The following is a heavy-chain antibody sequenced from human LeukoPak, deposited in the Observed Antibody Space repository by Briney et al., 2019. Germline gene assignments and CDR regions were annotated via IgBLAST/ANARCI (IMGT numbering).Heavy chain of an antibody. D-gene: IGHD2-15*01. CDR1: GGSFSGYY. J-gene: IGHJ4*02. Sequence: PSETLSLTCAVYGGSFSGYYWSWIRQPPGQGLEWIGEINHSGSTNYSPSLKSRVTISVDTSKNQFSLKLSSVTAADTAVYYCARGSQSLGYCSGGSCRAKIFDYWGQGTLVTVSS. CDR2: INHSGST. CDR3: ARGSQSLGYCSGGSCRAKIFDY. V-gene: IGHV4-34*01.